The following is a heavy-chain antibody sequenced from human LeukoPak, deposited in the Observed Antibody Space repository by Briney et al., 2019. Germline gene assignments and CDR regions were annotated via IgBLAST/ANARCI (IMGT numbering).Heavy chain of an antibody. J-gene: IGHJ4*02. V-gene: IGHV4-59*11. Sequence: SETLSLTCSVSGGSISSHYWSWIRQPPGKGLEWIGYIYYSGSTNYNPSLKSRVTISVDTSKKQFSLKLSSVTAADTAVYYCAREYCSSTSCYLDYCSQGTLVTVSS. CDR2: IYYSGST. CDR1: GGSISSHY. D-gene: IGHD2-2*01. CDR3: AREYCSSTSCYLDY.